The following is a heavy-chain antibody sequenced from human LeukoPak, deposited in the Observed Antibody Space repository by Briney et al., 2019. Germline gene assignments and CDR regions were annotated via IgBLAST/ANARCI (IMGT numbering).Heavy chain of an antibody. Sequence: PGRSLRLSCAASGFTFSSYGMHWVRQAPGKGLEWVAVISYDGSNKYYADSVKGRFTISRDNSKNTLYLQMNSLRAEDTAVYYCARASHYGDYEPRPLDYWGQGTLVTVSS. D-gene: IGHD4-17*01. V-gene: IGHV3-30*03. J-gene: IGHJ4*02. CDR3: ARASHYGDYEPRPLDY. CDR2: ISYDGSNK. CDR1: GFTFSSYG.